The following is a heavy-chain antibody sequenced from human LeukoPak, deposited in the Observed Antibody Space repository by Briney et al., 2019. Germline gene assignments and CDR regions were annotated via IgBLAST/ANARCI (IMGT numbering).Heavy chain of an antibody. CDR1: GGSISSYY. CDR2: IYTSGST. Sequence: SETLSLTCTVSGGSISSYYWSWIRQPAGKGLEWIGRIYTSGSTNYNPSLKSRVTISVDTSKNQFSLKLSSVTAADTAVYYCARGRDYYGSGSRPLDYWGQGTLVTVSS. D-gene: IGHD3-10*01. J-gene: IGHJ4*02. V-gene: IGHV4-4*07. CDR3: ARGRDYYGSGSRPLDY.